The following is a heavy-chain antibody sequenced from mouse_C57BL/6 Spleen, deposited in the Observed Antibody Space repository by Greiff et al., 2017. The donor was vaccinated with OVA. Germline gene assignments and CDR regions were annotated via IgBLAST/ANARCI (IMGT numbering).Heavy chain of an antibody. CDR1: GYAFSSSW. CDR3: AKGYFDY. J-gene: IGHJ2*01. CDR2: IYPGDGDP. V-gene: IGHV1-82*01. Sequence: QVQLKQSGPELVKPGASVKISCKASGYAFSSSWMNWVKQRPGKGLEWIGRIYPGDGDPNYNGKFKGKATLTSDKSSSTAYMQLRSLTSEDSTVYFCAKGYFDYWGQGTTLTVSS.